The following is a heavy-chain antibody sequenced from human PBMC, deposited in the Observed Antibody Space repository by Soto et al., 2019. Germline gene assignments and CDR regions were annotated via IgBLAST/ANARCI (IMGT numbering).Heavy chain of an antibody. CDR2: IRSKAYGGTT. Sequence: GGSLRLSCTASGFTFGDYAMSWFRQAPGKGLEWVGFIRSKAYGGTTEYAASVKGRFTISRDDSKSIAYLQMNSLKTEDTAVYYCTRSGIAAAGAFDYWGQGTLVTVSS. D-gene: IGHD6-13*01. CDR1: GFTFGDYA. V-gene: IGHV3-49*03. CDR3: TRSGIAAAGAFDY. J-gene: IGHJ4*02.